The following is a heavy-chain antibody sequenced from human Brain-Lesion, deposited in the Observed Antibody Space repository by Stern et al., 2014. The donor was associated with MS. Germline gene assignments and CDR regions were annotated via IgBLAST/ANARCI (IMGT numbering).Heavy chain of an antibody. CDR3: ARGRVVPGFQYYATDV. CDR2: MFNSGST. D-gene: IGHD2-2*01. J-gene: IGHJ6*02. CDR1: GGSISSGGYY. V-gene: IGHV4-61*02. Sequence: QVQLVQSGPGLVKPSQTLSLSCTVSGGSISSGGYYWSWIRQPAGKGLEWIGRMFNSGSTSYNPPLKSRVTIPIATSKTQFSLRLNSMTAADTAVYYCARGRVVPGFQYYATDVWGQGTTVIVSS.